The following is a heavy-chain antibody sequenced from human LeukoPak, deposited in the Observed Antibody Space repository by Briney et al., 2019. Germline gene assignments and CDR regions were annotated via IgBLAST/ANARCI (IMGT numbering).Heavy chain of an antibody. CDR2: ILGSGGST. CDR1: GFTFSNYA. D-gene: IGHD3-9*01. Sequence: PGGSLRLSCAASGFTFSNYAMSWVRQAPGEGLEWVSAILGSGGSTYYADSVKGRFTVSRDNSKSTLYLQMNSLRAEDTALYYCAKWGDYDVLTGHYVPDYWGQGTLVTVSS. J-gene: IGHJ4*02. V-gene: IGHV3-23*01. CDR3: AKWGDYDVLTGHYVPDY.